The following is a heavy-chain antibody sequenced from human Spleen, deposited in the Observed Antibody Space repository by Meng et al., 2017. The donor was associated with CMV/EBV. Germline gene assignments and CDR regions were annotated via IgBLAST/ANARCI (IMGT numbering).Heavy chain of an antibody. CDR3: ASDHFGF. V-gene: IGHV4-38-2*02. D-gene: IGHD3-16*01. Sequence: SETLSLTCTVSGYSISSGYYWGWVRQPPGKGLEWIGSIYHSGSTYYNPSLKSRVTISVDTSKNQFSLKLSSVTAADTAVYYCASDHFGFWGQGTLVTVSS. J-gene: IGHJ4*02. CDR1: GYSISSGYY. CDR2: IYHSGST.